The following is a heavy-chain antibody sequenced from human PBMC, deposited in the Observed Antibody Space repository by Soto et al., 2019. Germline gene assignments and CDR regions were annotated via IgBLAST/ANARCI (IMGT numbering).Heavy chain of an antibody. CDR2: IWYDGSNK. D-gene: IGHD5-18*01. V-gene: IGHV3-33*01. CDR1: GFTFSSYG. J-gene: IGHJ6*02. Sequence: GGSLRLSCAASGFTFSSYGMHWVRQAPGKGLEWVAVIWYDGSNKYYADSVKGRFTISRDNSKNTLYLQMNSLRAEDTAVYYCARDDRRAAMVPYYGMDVWGQGPTVTVSS. CDR3: ARDDRRAAMVPYYGMDV.